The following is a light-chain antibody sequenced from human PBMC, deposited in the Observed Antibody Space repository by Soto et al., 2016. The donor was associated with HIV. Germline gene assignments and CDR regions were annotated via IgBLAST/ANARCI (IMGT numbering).Light chain of an antibody. J-gene: IGKJ3*01. V-gene: IGKV1-39*01. CDR1: QSISRY. CDR2: AAS. Sequence: IQMTQSPSSLSASVGDRVTITCRASQSISRYLNWYQQKPGKAPKLLIFAASSLQSGVPSRFSGSGSGTDFTLTISSLQPEDFATYYCQQSYSVITFGPGTKV. CDR3: QQSYSVIT.